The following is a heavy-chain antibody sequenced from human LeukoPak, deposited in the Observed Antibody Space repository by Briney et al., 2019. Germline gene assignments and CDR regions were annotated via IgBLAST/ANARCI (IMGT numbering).Heavy chain of an antibody. J-gene: IGHJ4*02. CDR3: AKRDLGY. V-gene: IGHV3-74*01. CDR2: ISENGRNT. Sequence: GGSLRLSCAASGFTFRSYWMHWVRHAPGKGLMWVSRISENGRNTNYADSVKGRFTISRDNSKNTLFLQMNSLRAENTAVYYCAKRDLGYWGQGTLVTVSS. CDR1: GFTFRSYW.